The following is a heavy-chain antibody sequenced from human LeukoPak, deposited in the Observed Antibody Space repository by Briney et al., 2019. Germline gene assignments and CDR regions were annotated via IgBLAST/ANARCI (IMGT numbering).Heavy chain of an antibody. D-gene: IGHD5-12*01. CDR3: AKDTAGIVAPFDY. Sequence: GGSLRLSCAASGITFSSYGMHWVRQAPGKGLEWVAVISYDGSNKYYADSVKGRFTISRDNSKNTLYLQMNSLRAEDTAVYYRAKDTAGIVAPFDYWGQGTLVTVSS. V-gene: IGHV3-30*18. CDR2: ISYDGSNK. J-gene: IGHJ4*02. CDR1: GITFSSYG.